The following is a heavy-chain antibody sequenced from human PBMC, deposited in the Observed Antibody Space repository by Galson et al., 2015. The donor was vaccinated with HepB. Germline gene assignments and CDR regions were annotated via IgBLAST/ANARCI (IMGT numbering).Heavy chain of an antibody. CDR1: GFTFSGSA. V-gene: IGHV3-73*01. CDR3: HGDYIGS. Sequence: SLRLSCATSGFTFSGSAMHWVRQASGKGLEWVGRIKSKVNNYATAYAASVKGRFTIYRDDSKNTAYLHMNSLKSEDTAVYYCHGDYIGSWGRGTLVTVSS. CDR2: IKSKVNNYAT. J-gene: IGHJ5*01. D-gene: IGHD4-17*01.